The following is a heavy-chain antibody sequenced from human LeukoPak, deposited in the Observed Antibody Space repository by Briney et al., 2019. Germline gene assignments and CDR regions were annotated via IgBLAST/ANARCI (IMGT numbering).Heavy chain of an antibody. J-gene: IGHJ4*02. Sequence: EASVKVSCKVSGYTLTELSMHWVRQAPGKGFEWMGRFDPEKGETIYAQKFQGRVTMTEDTSTDTAYMELSSLRSEDTAVYYCATEGYYDSSGYYNDYWGQGTLVTVSS. CDR2: FDPEKGET. V-gene: IGHV1-24*01. D-gene: IGHD3-22*01. CDR3: ATEGYYDSSGYYNDY. CDR1: GYTLTELS.